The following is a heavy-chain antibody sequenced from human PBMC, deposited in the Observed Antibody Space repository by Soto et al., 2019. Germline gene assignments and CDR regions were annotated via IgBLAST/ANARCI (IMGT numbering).Heavy chain of an antibody. Sequence: VQLVESGGGLVHPGGSLRLSCAASGFNVSNQYMSWVRQAPGKGLEWVSVIYSGGNTDYADSVKGRFIISRDNSKNTMSLQMNNLRAEDTALYSCVRGSSGLHWGQGTLVTVSS. D-gene: IGHD3-22*01. CDR1: GFNVSNQY. CDR3: VRGSSGLH. V-gene: IGHV3-66*01. CDR2: IYSGGNT. J-gene: IGHJ4*02.